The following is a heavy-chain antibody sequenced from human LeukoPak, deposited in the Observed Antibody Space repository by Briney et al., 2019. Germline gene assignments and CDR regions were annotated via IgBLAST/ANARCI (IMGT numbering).Heavy chain of an antibody. J-gene: IGHJ3*02. Sequence: PGGSLRLSCAASGFTLSTYAMNWVRQAPGKGLEWVSYISSSGSTIYYADSVKGRFTISRDNAKNSLYLQMNSLRAEDTAVYYCARKRRGAHDAFDIWGQGTMVTVSS. CDR1: GFTLSTYA. CDR2: ISSSGSTI. V-gene: IGHV3-48*03. CDR3: ARKRRGAHDAFDI. D-gene: IGHD5-12*01.